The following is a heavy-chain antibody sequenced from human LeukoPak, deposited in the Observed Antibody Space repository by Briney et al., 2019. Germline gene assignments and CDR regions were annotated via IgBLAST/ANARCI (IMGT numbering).Heavy chain of an antibody. J-gene: IGHJ6*03. V-gene: IGHV4-4*07. D-gene: IGHD3-10*01. CDR2: IYTSGST. CDR3: ARDLYYYGSGSYYASYYYYYMDV. CDR1: GGSISSYY. Sequence: SETLSLTCTVSGGSISSYYWSWIRQPAGKGLEWIGRIYTSGSTNYNPSLKSRVTMSVDTSKNQFSLKLSSVTAADTAVYYCARDLYYYGSGSYYASYYYYYMDVWGKGTTVTISS.